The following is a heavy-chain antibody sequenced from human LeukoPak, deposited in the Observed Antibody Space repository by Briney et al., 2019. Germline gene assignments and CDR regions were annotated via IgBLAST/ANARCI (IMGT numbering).Heavy chain of an antibody. CDR2: IYPCYSDT. J-gene: IGHJ4*02. CDR3: ARRQGCSSTSCPPDY. D-gene: IGHD2-2*01. Sequence: GESLKISCRGSGYSFTTYWIGWVRQMPGKGLEWMGIIYPCYSDTRYSPSFQGQVTMSADKSINTAYLQWSSLKASDTAMYYCARRQGCSSTSCPPDYWGQGTLVTVSS. CDR1: GYSFTTYW. V-gene: IGHV5-51*01.